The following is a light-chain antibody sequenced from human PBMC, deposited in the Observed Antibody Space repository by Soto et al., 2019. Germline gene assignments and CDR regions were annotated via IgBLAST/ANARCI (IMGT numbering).Light chain of an antibody. V-gene: IGLV4-69*01. CDR2: LNSDGSH. Sequence: QPVLTQSPSASASLGASVKLTCTLSSGHSNYAIAWHQQQPEKGPRYLMKLNSDGSHRKGDGIPDRFSGSSSGAERYLTICSLQSEDEADYYFQTWGTGIRVFGTGTKLTVL. CDR1: SGHSNYA. CDR3: QTWGTGIRV. J-gene: IGLJ1*01.